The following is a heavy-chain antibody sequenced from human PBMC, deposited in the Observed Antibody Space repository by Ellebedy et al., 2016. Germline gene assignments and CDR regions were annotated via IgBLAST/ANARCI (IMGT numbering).Heavy chain of an antibody. Sequence: GGSLRLXXAVSGFSVTSNDMSWVRQAPGRGLELVPLIYGTGTSYYAESVKGRFTISRDNSKKTLYLQMSGLGAEDTAVYYCVTRHNAAFDFWGQGTMVTVSS. D-gene: IGHD1-14*01. J-gene: IGHJ3*01. CDR3: VTRHNAAFDF. CDR1: GFSVTSND. V-gene: IGHV3-53*01. CDR2: IYGTGTS.